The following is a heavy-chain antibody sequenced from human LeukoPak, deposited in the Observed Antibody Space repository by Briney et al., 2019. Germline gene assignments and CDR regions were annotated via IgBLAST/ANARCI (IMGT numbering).Heavy chain of an antibody. CDR3: AKGTTHSSGWN. J-gene: IGHJ4*02. CDR1: GFTFSSYG. D-gene: IGHD6-19*01. Sequence: GGSLRLSCAASGFTFSSYGMSWVRQAPGKGLEWVSAISGSGGSTYYADSVKGRFTISRDNSKNTLYLQMNSLRAEDTAVYYCAKGTTHSSGWNWGQGTLVTVSS. CDR2: ISGSGGST. V-gene: IGHV3-23*01.